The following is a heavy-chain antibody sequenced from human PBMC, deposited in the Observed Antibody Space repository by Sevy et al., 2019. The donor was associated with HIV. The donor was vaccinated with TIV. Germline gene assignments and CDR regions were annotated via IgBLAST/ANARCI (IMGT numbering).Heavy chain of an antibody. CDR3: AKGRKAGSSATYFDS. CDR1: GFIFEDFA. CDR2: ITWNSGNI. D-gene: IGHD6-19*01. J-gene: IGHJ4*02. V-gene: IGHV3-9*01. Sequence: GGSLRLSFAVSGFIFEDFAMHWVRQVPGRGLEWVAHITWNSGNIDYAGSVKGRFTISRDKAKRSLYLQMNSLTGEDTAFYYCAKGRKAGSSATYFDSWGQGTMVTVSS.